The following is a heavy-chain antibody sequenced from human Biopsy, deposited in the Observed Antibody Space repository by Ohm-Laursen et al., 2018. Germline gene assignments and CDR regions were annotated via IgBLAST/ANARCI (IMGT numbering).Heavy chain of an antibody. CDR1: GFTFSNYA. Sequence: SLRLSCAASGFTFSNYAMSWVRQAPGKGLEWVSGISGSGGRTYYAESMKDRFTISRDNSKKTVYLLMKNLRAEDNAVYYYSKEVFSAVGTSGFDPWGQGTLVTVSS. J-gene: IGHJ5*02. D-gene: IGHD1/OR15-1a*01. CDR3: SKEVFSAVGTSGFDP. V-gene: IGHV3-23*01. CDR2: ISGSGGRT.